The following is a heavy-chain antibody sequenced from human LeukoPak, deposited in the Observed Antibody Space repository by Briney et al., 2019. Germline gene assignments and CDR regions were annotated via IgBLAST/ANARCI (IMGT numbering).Heavy chain of an antibody. D-gene: IGHD4-17*01. Sequence: GGSLRLSCATSGFTFSSYSMNWVRQAPGKGLEWVSYISSSSSTIYYADSVKGRFIISRDNAKNSLYLQMNSLRAEDTAVYYCARGGDYGVYVESLYYYYYMDVWGKGTTVTVSS. CDR1: GFTFSSYS. V-gene: IGHV3-48*01. J-gene: IGHJ6*03. CDR3: ARGGDYGVYVESLYYYYYMDV. CDR2: ISSSSSTI.